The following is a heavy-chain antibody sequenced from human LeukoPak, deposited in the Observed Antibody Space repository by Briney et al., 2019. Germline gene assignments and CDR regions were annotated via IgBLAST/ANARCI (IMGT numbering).Heavy chain of an antibody. J-gene: IGHJ4*02. Sequence: PSETLSLTCTVSGGSISSYYWSWIRQPPGKGLEWIGYIYCSGSTNYNPSLKSRVTISVDTSKNQFSLKLSSVTAADTAVYYCARENYDSSDTAFDYWGQGTLVTVSS. CDR1: GGSISSYY. V-gene: IGHV4-59*01. CDR2: IYCSGST. D-gene: IGHD3-22*01. CDR3: ARENYDSSDTAFDY.